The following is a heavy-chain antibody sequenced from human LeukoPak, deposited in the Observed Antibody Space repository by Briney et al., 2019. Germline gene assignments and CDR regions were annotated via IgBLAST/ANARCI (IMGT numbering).Heavy chain of an antibody. Sequence: ASVKVSCKASGYTFTGYYMHWVRQAPGQGLEWMGWINPNSGGTNYAQKFQGRVTMTRDTSISTAYMELSRLRSDDTAVYYCARERLLWFGELSFWGQGTLVTVSS. D-gene: IGHD3-10*01. CDR2: INPNSGGT. CDR3: ARERLLWFGELSF. V-gene: IGHV1-2*02. J-gene: IGHJ4*02. CDR1: GYTFTGYY.